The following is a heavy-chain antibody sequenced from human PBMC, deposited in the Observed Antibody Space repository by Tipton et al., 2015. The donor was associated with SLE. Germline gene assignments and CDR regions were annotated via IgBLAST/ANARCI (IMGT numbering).Heavy chain of an antibody. CDR1: GGSISSGSYY. V-gene: IGHV4-61*09. J-gene: IGHJ4*02. D-gene: IGHD3-10*01. CDR2: IYTSGST. CDR3: AREGTRYYYGSGSYLDY. Sequence: LRLSCTVSGGSISSGSYYWSWIRQPAGKGLEWIGYIYTSGSTNYNPSLKSRVTISVDTSKNQFSLKLSSVTAADTAVYYCAREGTRYYYGSGSYLDYWGQGTLVTVSS.